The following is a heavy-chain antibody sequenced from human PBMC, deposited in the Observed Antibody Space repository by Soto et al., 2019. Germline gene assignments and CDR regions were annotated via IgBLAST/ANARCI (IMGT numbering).Heavy chain of an antibody. CDR1: GGSFSGYY. Sequence: QVQLQQWGAGLLKPSETLSLTCAVYGGSFSGYYWSWIRQPPGKGLEWIGEINHSGSTNYNPSLKSRVTISVDTSKNQFSLKLSSVTAADTAVYYCARGLRNYDFWSGYYFRYFDYWGQGTLVTVSS. CDR2: INHSGST. J-gene: IGHJ4*02. D-gene: IGHD3-3*01. V-gene: IGHV4-34*01. CDR3: ARGLRNYDFWSGYYFRYFDY.